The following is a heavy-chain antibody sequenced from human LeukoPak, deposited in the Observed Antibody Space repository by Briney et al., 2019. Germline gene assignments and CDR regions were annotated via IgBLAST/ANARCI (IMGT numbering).Heavy chain of an antibody. V-gene: IGHV3-7*01. CDR3: AMGLLWFGTGGFDP. Sequence: GGSLRLSCAASGFTFSSYWMSWVRQAPGKGLEWVANIKQDGSEKYYVDSVKGRFTISRDNAKNSLYLQMNSLSAEDTAVYYCAMGLLWFGTGGFDPWGQGTLVTVSS. D-gene: IGHD3-10*01. J-gene: IGHJ5*02. CDR1: GFTFSSYW. CDR2: IKQDGSEK.